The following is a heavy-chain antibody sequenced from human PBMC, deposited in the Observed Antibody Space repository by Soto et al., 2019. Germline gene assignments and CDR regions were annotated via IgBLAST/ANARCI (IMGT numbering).Heavy chain of an antibody. CDR2: IYWDDDK. CDR3: AHSEGSSWLCDN. V-gene: IGHV2-5*02. D-gene: IGHD6-13*01. Sequence: QVTLKESGPTVVKPRQTLTLTCTFSGFSLTSPGMNVGWIRQPPGKALEWLALIYWDDDKRYNPSLRSRLSISKDTSKNQVVLTLTRVDPVDTGTYYGAHSEGSSWLCDNWGQGTLVTVYS. CDR1: GFSLTSPGMN. J-gene: IGHJ4*02.